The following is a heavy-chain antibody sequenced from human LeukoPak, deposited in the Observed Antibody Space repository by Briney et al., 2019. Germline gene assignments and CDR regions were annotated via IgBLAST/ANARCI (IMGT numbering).Heavy chain of an antibody. V-gene: IGHV3-23*01. CDR1: GFXFSDYA. CDR3: AKRERQSFAY. CDR2: ITGSGSST. Sequence: GGSLRLSCAASGFXFSDYAITWVRQAPGKGLEWGSRITGSGSSTFYADSVKGRFTISRDNSKNTVSLQMSGLRAEDTAVYYCAKRERQSFAYWGQGTLVTVSS. J-gene: IGHJ4*02. D-gene: IGHD6-19*01.